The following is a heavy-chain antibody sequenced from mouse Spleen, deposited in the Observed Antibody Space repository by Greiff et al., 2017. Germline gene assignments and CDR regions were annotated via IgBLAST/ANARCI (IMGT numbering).Heavy chain of an antibody. J-gene: IGHJ2*01. CDR3: ARHEGSLTGTNCFDY. CDR2: ISNLAYSI. D-gene: IGHD4-1*01. Sequence: EVQGVESGGGLVKPGGSLKLSCAASGFTFSDYGMAWVRQAPGKGPEWVAFISNLAYSIYYADTVTGRFTISRENAKNTLYLEMSSLRSEDTAMYYCARHEGSLTGTNCFDYWGQGTTLTVSS. CDR1: GFTFSDYG. V-gene: IGHV5-15*01.